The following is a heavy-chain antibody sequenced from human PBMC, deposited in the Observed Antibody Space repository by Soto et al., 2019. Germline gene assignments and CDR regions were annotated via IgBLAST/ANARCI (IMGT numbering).Heavy chain of an antibody. V-gene: IGHV3-30-3*01. D-gene: IGHD3-9*01. CDR2: ISYDGREI. CDR1: GLAFNIFA. CDR3: ASDPLAVTGSFVDY. Sequence: WGSLRLSCVASGLAFNIFAFHLFRQSPGKWLEWLSVISYDGREIHYSESVKGRFTISRDSSTNTVYLEMNSLRYEDTAVYYCASDPLAVTGSFVDYWGQGTLVTVSS. J-gene: IGHJ4*02.